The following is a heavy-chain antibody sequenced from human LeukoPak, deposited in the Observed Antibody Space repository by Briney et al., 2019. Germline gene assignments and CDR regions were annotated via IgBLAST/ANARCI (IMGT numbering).Heavy chain of an antibody. V-gene: IGHV3-48*03. D-gene: IGHD3-9*01. CDR3: ASPRHQYYDILTGYHSVGDY. J-gene: IGHJ4*02. CDR1: GFTFSSYE. Sequence: PGGSLRLSCAASGFTFSSYEMNWVRQAPGKGLEWVSYISSSGSTIYYADSVKGRFTISRDNAKNSLYLQMNSLRAEDTAVYYCASPRHQYYDILTGYHSVGDYWGQGTLVTVSS. CDR2: ISSSGSTI.